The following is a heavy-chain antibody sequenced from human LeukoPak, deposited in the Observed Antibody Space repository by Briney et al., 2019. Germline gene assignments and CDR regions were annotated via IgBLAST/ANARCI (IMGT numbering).Heavy chain of an antibody. V-gene: IGHV1-46*01. CDR1: GYTFTSYY. CDR3: ARDSPLWLVDY. D-gene: IGHD5-18*01. J-gene: IGHJ4*02. Sequence: ASVEVSCKASGYTFTSYYMHWVRQAPGQGLEWMGIINPSGGSTSYAQKFQGRVTMTRDTSTSTVYMELSSLRSEDTAVYYCARDSPLWLVDYWGQGTLVTVYS. CDR2: INPSGGST.